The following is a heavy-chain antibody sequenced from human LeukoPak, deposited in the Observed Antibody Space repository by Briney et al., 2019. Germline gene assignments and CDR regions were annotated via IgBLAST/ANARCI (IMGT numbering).Heavy chain of an antibody. CDR2: IYSGGST. Sequence: PGGSLRLSCAASGFTVSSNYMSWVRQAPGKGLEWVSVIYSGGSTYYADSVKGRFTISRDNSKNTLYLQMNSLRAEDTAVYYCARAVADAAFDIWGQGTMVTVSS. D-gene: IGHD4-23*01. V-gene: IGHV3-53*01. CDR3: ARAVADAAFDI. J-gene: IGHJ3*02. CDR1: GFTVSSNY.